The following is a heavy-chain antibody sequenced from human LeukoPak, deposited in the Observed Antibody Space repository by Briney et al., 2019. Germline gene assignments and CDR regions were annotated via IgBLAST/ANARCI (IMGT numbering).Heavy chain of an antibody. V-gene: IGHV4-4*02. CDR3: ARVVQDYYDSSGDY. J-gene: IGHJ4*02. CDR1: GGSISSSNW. CDR2: IYHSGST. D-gene: IGHD3-22*01. Sequence: PSGTLSLTCAVSGGSISSSNWWSWVRQPPGKGLEWIGEIYHSGSTNYNPSLKSRVTISVDKSKNQFSLKLSSVTAADTAVYYCARVVQDYYDSSGDYWGQGTLVTVSS.